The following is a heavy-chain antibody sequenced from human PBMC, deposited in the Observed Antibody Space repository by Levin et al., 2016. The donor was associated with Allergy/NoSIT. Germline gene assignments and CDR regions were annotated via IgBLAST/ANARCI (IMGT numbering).Heavy chain of an antibody. J-gene: IGHJ6*01. D-gene: IGHD2-15*01. CDR3: ANGYCSGGSCPVYYYYGMDV. CDR2: INPSGGST. V-gene: IGHV1-46*03. Sequence: WVRQAPGQGLEWMGIINPSGGSTSYAQKFQGRVTMTRDTSTSTVYMELSSLRSEDTAVYYCANGYCSGGSCPVYYYYGMDVWGPRDHGHRLL.